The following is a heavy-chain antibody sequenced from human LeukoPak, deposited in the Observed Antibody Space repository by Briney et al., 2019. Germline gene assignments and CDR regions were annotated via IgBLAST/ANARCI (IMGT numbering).Heavy chain of an antibody. Sequence: GGSLRLSCAASGFTFDDYGMSWVRQAPGKGLEWVGRIKSKTDGGTTDYAAPVKGRFTISRDDSKNTLYLQMNSLKTEDTAVYYCTTVGYCSGGSCYSVSDYWGQGTLVTVSS. D-gene: IGHD2-15*01. CDR2: IKSKTDGGTT. V-gene: IGHV3-15*01. CDR1: GFTFDDYG. J-gene: IGHJ4*02. CDR3: TTVGYCSGGSCYSVSDY.